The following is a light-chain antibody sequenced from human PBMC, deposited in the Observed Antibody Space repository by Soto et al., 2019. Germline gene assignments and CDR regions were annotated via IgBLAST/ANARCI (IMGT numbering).Light chain of an antibody. CDR1: QSVGSDY. V-gene: IGKV3-20*01. Sequence: EIVLTQSPGTLSLSPGERATLSCRASQSVGSDYLAWYQQKPGQAPRIVIFGASGRATGIPDRFSGSGSGTDFTLTISRLEPEDFAVYYCQQYGSSPPITFGQGTRLEIK. CDR2: GAS. CDR3: QQYGSSPPIT. J-gene: IGKJ5*01.